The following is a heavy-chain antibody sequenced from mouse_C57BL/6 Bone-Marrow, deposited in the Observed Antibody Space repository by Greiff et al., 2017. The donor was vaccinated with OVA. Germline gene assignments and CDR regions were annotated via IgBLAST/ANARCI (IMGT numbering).Heavy chain of an antibody. Sequence: VQLQQPGAELVKPGASVKMSCKASGYTFTSYWITWVKQRPGQGLERIGDIYPGSGSTNYNEKFKSKATLTVDTSSSTAYMQLSSLTSEDSAVYYCARENYGNYRCWYFDVWGTGTTVTVSS. D-gene: IGHD2-1*01. CDR3: ARENYGNYRCWYFDV. CDR2: IYPGSGST. V-gene: IGHV1-55*01. CDR1: GYTFTSYW. J-gene: IGHJ1*03.